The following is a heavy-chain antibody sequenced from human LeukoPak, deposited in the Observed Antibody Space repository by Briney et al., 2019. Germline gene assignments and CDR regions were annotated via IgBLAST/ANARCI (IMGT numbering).Heavy chain of an antibody. V-gene: IGHV3-74*03. D-gene: IGHD1-7*01. Sequence: GGSLRLSCAASGVTFSSYWMHWVRQAPGKGLVWVSRINNDGSSTKYADSVKGRFTISRDNAKNTLYLQMHSLRAEDTALYYCVRRQTTTSGFDHWGQGTLVTVSS. CDR3: VRRQTTTSGFDH. CDR2: INNDGSST. CDR1: GVTFSSYW. J-gene: IGHJ4*02.